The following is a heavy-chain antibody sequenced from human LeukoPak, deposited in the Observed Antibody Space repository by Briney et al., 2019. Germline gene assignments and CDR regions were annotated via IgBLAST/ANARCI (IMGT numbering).Heavy chain of an antibody. D-gene: IGHD4-17*01. CDR3: AKEIYGDSTGGRFQH. V-gene: IGHV3-48*03. J-gene: IGHJ1*01. CDR2: ISSSGSTI. Sequence: GGSLRLSCAASGFTFSSYEMNWVRQAPGKGLEWVSYISSSGSTIYYADSVKGRFTISRDNAKNTLYLQMNSLRAEDTAVYYCAKEIYGDSTGGRFQHWGQGTLVTVSS. CDR1: GFTFSSYE.